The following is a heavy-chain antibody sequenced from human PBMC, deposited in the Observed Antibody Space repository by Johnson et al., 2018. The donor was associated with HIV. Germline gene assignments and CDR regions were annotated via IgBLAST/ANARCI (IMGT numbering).Heavy chain of an antibody. CDR2: ISWITGSI. Sequence: EVQLVESGGGLVQPGRSLRLSCAASGFTFDDDAMHWVRQPPGKGLDWVSGISWITGSIAYADSVKGRFTISRDNAKNSLYLQMNSLRAEDTALYYCAKCLSGSYPRDAFDIWGQGTMVTVSS. CDR3: AKCLSGSYPRDAFDI. CDR1: GFTFDDDA. J-gene: IGHJ3*02. V-gene: IGHV3-9*01. D-gene: IGHD1-26*01.